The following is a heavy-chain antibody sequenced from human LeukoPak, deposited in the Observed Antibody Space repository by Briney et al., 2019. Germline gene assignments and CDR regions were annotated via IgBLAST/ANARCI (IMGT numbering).Heavy chain of an antibody. CDR2: IKEDGSET. D-gene: IGHD1-26*01. Sequence: TGGSLILSSVASAFAVSINWMSWVRQAPGKGLEWVASIKEDGSETYYVDSVKGRFTISRDNAKNSLYLQMNSLRAEDTAVYYCARDLHPRYYLPDYWGQGTLVTVSS. CDR1: AFAVSINW. CDR3: ARDLHPRYYLPDY. V-gene: IGHV3-7*04. J-gene: IGHJ4*02.